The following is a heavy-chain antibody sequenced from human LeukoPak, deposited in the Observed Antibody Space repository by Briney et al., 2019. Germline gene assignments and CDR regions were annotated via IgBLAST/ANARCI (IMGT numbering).Heavy chain of an antibody. D-gene: IGHD5-24*01. CDR3: ARSDMATIAFDY. CDR1: GGSFRNYY. Sequence: SETLSLTCAVYGGSFRNYYWSWIRQPPGKGLEWIGYIYYSGSTNYSPSLKSRVTISVDTSKNQFSLKLSSVTAADTAVYYCARSDMATIAFDYWGQGTLVTVSS. CDR2: IYYSGST. V-gene: IGHV4-59*01. J-gene: IGHJ4*02.